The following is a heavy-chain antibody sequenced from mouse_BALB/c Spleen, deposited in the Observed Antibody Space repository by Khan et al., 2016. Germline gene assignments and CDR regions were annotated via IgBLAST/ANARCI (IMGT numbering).Heavy chain of an antibody. CDR2: ISYSGTT. CDR3: ARDWAYFDH. D-gene: IGHD4-1*01. J-gene: IGHJ2*01. CDR1: GYSVTSDYA. Sequence: EVQLQESGPGLVKPSQSLSLTCTVTGYSVTSDYAWNWIRQFPGNKLEWMGYISYSGTTTYNPSLKSRISIPRDTSKNQFFLHLYYVNTEEQATSYCARDWAYFDHWGQGTTLTVSS. V-gene: IGHV3-2*02.